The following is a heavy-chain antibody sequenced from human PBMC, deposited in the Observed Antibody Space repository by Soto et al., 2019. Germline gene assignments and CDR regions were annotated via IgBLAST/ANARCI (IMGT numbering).Heavy chain of an antibody. CDR1: GFSFSRFG. D-gene: IGHD3-10*01. Sequence: EVQLLESGGGLVKPGGSLRLSCAASGFSFSRFGMTWVRQAPGKGLEWVSMIGGSGGNTHYAAPVMGRFSISRDNSNNMLFLQLSSLRVEDTAIYYCAKVDFGKSYFQPWGQGTLVIVSS. V-gene: IGHV3-23*01. CDR3: AKVDFGKSYFQP. J-gene: IGHJ1*01. CDR2: IGGSGGNT.